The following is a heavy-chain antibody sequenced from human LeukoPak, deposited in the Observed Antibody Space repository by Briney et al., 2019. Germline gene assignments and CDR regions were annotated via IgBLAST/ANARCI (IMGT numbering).Heavy chain of an antibody. CDR1: GGSFSGYY. D-gene: IGHD3-22*01. V-gene: IGHV4-34*01. CDR2: INHSGST. Sequence: RSSETLSLTCAVYGGSFSGYYWSWIHQPPGKGLEWIGEINHSGSTNYNPSLKSRVTISVDTSKNQFSLKLSSVTAADTAVYYCARGTADYYDSSGYYDYWGQGTLVTVSS. J-gene: IGHJ4*02. CDR3: ARGTADYYDSSGYYDY.